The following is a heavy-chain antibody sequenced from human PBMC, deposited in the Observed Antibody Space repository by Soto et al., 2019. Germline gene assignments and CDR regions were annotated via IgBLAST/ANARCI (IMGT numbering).Heavy chain of an antibody. J-gene: IGHJ3*02. D-gene: IGHD2-15*01. CDR3: VRETQIVRVVVPTPGSPGAFDM. V-gene: IGHV3-30-3*01. Sequence: QMQLVESGGGVVQPGRSLRLSCAASGFSFRNYNLHWVRHAPGKGLEWVAVVSHDGANKHYAESVKGRLSISRDSSRETLYRQMNSLRPEDTAVYYCVRETQIVRVVVPTPGSPGAFDMWGQGTMVTVSS. CDR1: GFSFRNYN. CDR2: VSHDGANK.